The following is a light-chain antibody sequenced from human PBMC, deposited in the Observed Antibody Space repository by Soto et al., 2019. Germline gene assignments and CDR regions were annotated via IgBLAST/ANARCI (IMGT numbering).Light chain of an antibody. J-gene: IGLJ3*02. Sequence: QSGLTQPASVSGSPGQSITISCTGSSADIGGYHYVSWYRQHPGRVPQLIIYEVTERPSGVSPRFSGSKSVNTASLTISGLRAEDEADYFCCSFAGRKTWVFGGGTKLTVL. CDR1: SADIGGYHY. CDR3: CSFAGRKTWV. CDR2: EVT. V-gene: IGLV2-14*01.